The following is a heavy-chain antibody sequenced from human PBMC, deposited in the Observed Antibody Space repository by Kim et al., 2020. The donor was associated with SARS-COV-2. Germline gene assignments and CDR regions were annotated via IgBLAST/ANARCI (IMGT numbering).Heavy chain of an antibody. CDR3: ARGVGGYCSGGSCYFDP. J-gene: IGHJ5*02. D-gene: IGHD2-15*01. Sequence: QGRVTITRDTSASTAYMELSSLRSEDTAVYYCARGVGGYCSGGSCYFDPWGQGTLVTVSS. V-gene: IGHV1-3*01.